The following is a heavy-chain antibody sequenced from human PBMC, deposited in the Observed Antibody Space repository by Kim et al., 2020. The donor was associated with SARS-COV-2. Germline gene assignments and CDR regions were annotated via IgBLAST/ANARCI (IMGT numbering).Heavy chain of an antibody. D-gene: IGHD1-26*01. CDR1: GGTFSSYA. V-gene: IGHV1-69*04. CDR3: ARDQGKELFSLYGMDV. Sequence: SVKVSCKASGGTFSSYAISWVRQAPGQGLEWMGRIIPILGIANYAQKFQGRVTITADKSTSTAYMELSSLRSEDTAVYYCARDQGKELFSLYGMDVWGQGTTVTVSS. J-gene: IGHJ6*02. CDR2: IIPILGIA.